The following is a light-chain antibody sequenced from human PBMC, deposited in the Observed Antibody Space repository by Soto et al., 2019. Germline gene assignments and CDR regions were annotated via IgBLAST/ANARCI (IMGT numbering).Light chain of an antibody. V-gene: IGLV2-14*01. Sequence: QSALTQPASVSGSPGQSITISCTGTSSDVGGYNYVSWYQQHPGKAPKLMIYDVSNRPSGVSNRFSGSKSGNTASLTISGLAADDDDDYYCSSYTSSSTLVFGGGTKLTVL. CDR3: SSYTSSSTLV. CDR1: SSDVGGYNY. CDR2: DVS. J-gene: IGLJ2*01.